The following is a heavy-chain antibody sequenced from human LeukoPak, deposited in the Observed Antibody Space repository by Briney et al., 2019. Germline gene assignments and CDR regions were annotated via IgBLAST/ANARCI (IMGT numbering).Heavy chain of an antibody. Sequence: GGSLRLSCAASGFTFSSYAMSWVRQAPGKGLEWVSGISVSGVSTYYADSVKGRFTISRDNSKNTLYLQMNSLRAEDTALYYCARDLYGDYVFDYWGQGTLVTVSS. J-gene: IGHJ4*02. D-gene: IGHD4-17*01. CDR3: ARDLYGDYVFDY. CDR1: GFTFSSYA. V-gene: IGHV3-23*01. CDR2: ISVSGVST.